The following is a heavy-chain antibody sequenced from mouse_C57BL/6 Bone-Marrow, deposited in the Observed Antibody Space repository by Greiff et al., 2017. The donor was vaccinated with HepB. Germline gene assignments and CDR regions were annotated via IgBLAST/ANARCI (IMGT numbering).Heavy chain of an antibody. CDR1: GFNIKDYY. D-gene: IGHD2-1*01. CDR2: IDPEDGET. V-gene: IGHV14-2*01. J-gene: IGHJ1*03. Sequence: EVQLQQSGAELVKPGASVKLSCTASGFNIKDYYMHWVKQRTEQGLEWIGRIDPEDGETKYAPKFKGKATITADTSSNTAYLQLSSLTSEDTAVYYWASSVYYGNYEGWYFDVWGTGTTVTVSA. CDR3: ASSVYYGNYEGWYFDV.